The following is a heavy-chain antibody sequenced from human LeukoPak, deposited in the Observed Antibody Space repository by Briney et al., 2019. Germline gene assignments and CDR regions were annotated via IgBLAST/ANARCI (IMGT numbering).Heavy chain of an antibody. D-gene: IGHD3-10*01. V-gene: IGHV1-69*13. J-gene: IGHJ6*03. CDR1: GGTFSSYA. CDR2: IIPIFGTA. CDR3: ARGARVTMVPGVPEFYYMDV. Sequence: GASVKVSCKASGGTFSSYAISWVRQAPGQGLEWMGGIIPIFGTANYAQKFQGRVTITADESTSTAYMELSSLRCEDTAIYYCARGARVTMVPGVPEFYYMDVWGKGTTVTISS.